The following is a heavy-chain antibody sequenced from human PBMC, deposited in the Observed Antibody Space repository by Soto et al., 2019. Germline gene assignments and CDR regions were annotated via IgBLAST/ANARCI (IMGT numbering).Heavy chain of an antibody. CDR2: ISGYNGNT. CDR3: ARVATLIPIFHGLDA. D-gene: IGHD3-3*01. J-gene: IGHJ6*02. V-gene: IGHV1-18*01. Sequence: QVQLVQSGAEVKKPGASVKVSCTASGYNFSKYGITWVRQAPGHGLEWLGWISGYNGNTHFAQRLQGRVNMTADTSTRTAYMEVTSLRPDDTATYYCARVATLIPIFHGLDAWGQGTTVTVSS. CDR1: GYNFSKYG.